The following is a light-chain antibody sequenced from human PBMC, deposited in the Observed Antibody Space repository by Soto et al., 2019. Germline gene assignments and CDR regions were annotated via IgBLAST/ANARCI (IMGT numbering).Light chain of an antibody. CDR3: LQVKNFPRT. V-gene: IGKV1-12*01. CDR1: QDINNR. CDR2: AAS. Sequence: DIQMTQAPSSVSASVGDRVTITCRASQDINNRVAWFQQRPGRAPKYLIQAASILQSGFPTRFSATESGTHFTLTIDSLQTEDFATYYCLQVKNFPRTFGQGTKLQIK. J-gene: IGKJ1*01.